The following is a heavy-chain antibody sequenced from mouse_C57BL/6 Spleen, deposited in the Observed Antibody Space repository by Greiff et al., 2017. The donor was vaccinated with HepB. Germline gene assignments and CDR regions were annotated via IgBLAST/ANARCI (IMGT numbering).Heavy chain of an antibody. D-gene: IGHD2-2*01. J-gene: IGHJ4*01. Sequence: QVQLQQSGPELVKPGASVKLSCKASGYTFTSYDINWVKQRPGQGLEWIGWIYPRDGSTKYNEKFKGKATLTVDTSSSTAYMELHSLTSADSAVYFCARLGYDDGSYAMDYWGQGTSVTVSS. V-gene: IGHV1-85*01. CDR1: GYTFTSYD. CDR2: IYPRDGST. CDR3: ARLGYDDGSYAMDY.